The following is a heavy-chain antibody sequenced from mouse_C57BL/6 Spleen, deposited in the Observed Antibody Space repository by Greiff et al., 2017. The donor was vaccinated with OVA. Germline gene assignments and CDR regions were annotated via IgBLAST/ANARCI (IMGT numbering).Heavy chain of an antibody. D-gene: IGHD1-1*01. J-gene: IGHJ1*03. CDR1: GYTFTDYN. Sequence: EVQLQQSGPELVKPGASVKLPCKASGYTFTDYNMDWVQQSHGKSLEWIGDINPNNGGTIYNQKFKGQDTLTVDKSSSTTYMELRGLTSEDTAVYFCARKTTVVARYFDVWGTGTTVTVSS. CDR3: ARKTTVVARYFDV. V-gene: IGHV1-18*01. CDR2: INPNNGGT.